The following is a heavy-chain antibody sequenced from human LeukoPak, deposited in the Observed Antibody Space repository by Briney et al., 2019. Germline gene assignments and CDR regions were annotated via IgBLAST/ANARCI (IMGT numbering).Heavy chain of an antibody. Sequence: GGSLRLSCAASGFTVKDNFMSWVRQAPGKGLEWVSVLYSGGATYYADSVKGRFTISKETAKNSLYLQMTSLRDEDTAVYYCVRGRRSYGFDHWGQGTLVTVSS. CDR2: LYSGGAT. CDR1: GFTVKDNF. D-gene: IGHD3-16*01. J-gene: IGHJ4*02. V-gene: IGHV3-66*01. CDR3: VRGRRSYGFDH.